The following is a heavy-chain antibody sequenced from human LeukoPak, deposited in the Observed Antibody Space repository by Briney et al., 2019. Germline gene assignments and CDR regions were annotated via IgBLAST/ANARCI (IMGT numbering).Heavy chain of an antibody. J-gene: IGHJ4*02. CDR1: GFTFSTYW. V-gene: IGHV3-7*05. D-gene: IGHD1-26*01. CDR2: IKQDGSEK. Sequence: PGGSLRLSCAASGFTFSTYWMTWVRQTPRKGLEWVANIKQDGSEKYYVDSVKGRFTISRDNAKNSLYLQMNSLRAEDTAVYYCARDYSSGSYYGEGEYYFDYWGQGTLVTVSS. CDR3: ARDYSSGSYYGEGEYYFDY.